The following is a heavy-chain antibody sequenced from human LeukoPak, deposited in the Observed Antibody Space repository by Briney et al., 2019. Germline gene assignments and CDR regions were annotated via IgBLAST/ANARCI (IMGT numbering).Heavy chain of an antibody. V-gene: IGHV3-21*01. Sequence: GGSLRLSCAASGFTFSSYSMNWVRQAPGKGLEWVSSISSSSSYIYYADSVKGRFTISRDNAKNSLYLQMNSLRAEDTAVYYCARDGTAAGTASDYWGQGTLVTVSS. CDR3: ARDGTAAGTASDY. J-gene: IGHJ4*02. D-gene: IGHD6-13*01. CDR1: GFTFSSYS. CDR2: ISSSSSYI.